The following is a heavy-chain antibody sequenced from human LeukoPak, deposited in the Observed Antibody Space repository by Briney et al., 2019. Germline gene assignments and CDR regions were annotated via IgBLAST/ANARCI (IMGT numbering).Heavy chain of an antibody. D-gene: IGHD3-3*01. V-gene: IGHV3-11*04. CDR3: ARDYESGLAARWYFDY. CDR2: ISSSGSTI. CDR1: GFTFSDYY. J-gene: IGHJ4*02. Sequence: GGSLRLSCAASGFTFSDYYMSWIRQAPGKGLEWVSYISSSGSTIYYADSVKGRFTISRDNAKNSLYLQMNSLRAEDTAVYYCARDYESGLAARWYFDYWGQGTLVTVSS.